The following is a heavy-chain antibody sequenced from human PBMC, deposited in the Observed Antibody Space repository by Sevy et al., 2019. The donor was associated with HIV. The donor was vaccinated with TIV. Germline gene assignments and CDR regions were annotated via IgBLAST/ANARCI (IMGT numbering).Heavy chain of an antibody. V-gene: IGHV4-38-2*01. CDR3: ASMSPPSTMVRGEGRFDP. Sequence: SETLSLTCAVSGYSISSGYYWGWIRQPPGKGLEWIGSIYHSGSTYYNPSLKSRVTISVDTSKNQFSLKLSSVTAADTAVYYCASMSPPSTMVRGEGRFDPWGQGTLVTVSS. D-gene: IGHD3-10*01. CDR1: GYSISSGYY. J-gene: IGHJ5*02. CDR2: IYHSGST.